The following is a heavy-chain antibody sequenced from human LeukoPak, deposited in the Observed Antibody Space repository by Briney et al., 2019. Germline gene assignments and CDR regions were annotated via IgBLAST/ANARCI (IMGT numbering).Heavy chain of an antibody. CDR2: IWYDGSNK. CDR1: GFTFSSYG. Sequence: QSGGSLRLSCAASGFTFSSYGMHWVRQAPGKGLEWGAVIWYDGSNKYYGDSVKGRFTIPRDNSKKTLYLHMNSLRVEDTAVYYCERGDGYNDAEYLQRWGQGTLVTVS. J-gene: IGHJ1*01. V-gene: IGHV3-33*01. CDR3: ERGDGYNDAEYLQR. D-gene: IGHD5-24*01.